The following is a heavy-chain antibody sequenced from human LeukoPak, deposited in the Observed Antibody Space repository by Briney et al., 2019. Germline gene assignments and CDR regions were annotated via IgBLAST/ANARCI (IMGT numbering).Heavy chain of an antibody. Sequence: GRSLRLSCAASGFTFSSYAMHWVRQAPGKGLEWVAVISYDGSNEYYADSVKGRFTISRDNSKNTLYLQMNSLRAEDTAVYYCAREKDTAMAFDYWGQGTLVTVPS. CDR3: AREKDTAMAFDY. CDR1: GFTFSSYA. CDR2: ISYDGSNE. J-gene: IGHJ4*02. D-gene: IGHD5-18*01. V-gene: IGHV3-30-3*01.